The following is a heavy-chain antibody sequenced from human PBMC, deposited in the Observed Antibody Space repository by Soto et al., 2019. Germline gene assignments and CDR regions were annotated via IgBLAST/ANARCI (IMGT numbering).Heavy chain of an antibody. CDR1: GFAFSSYV. CDR2: ISYDGTNK. CDR3: AKDGWELTYYYYGMDV. V-gene: IGHV3-30-3*01. Sequence: QVQLVESGGGVVQPGRSLRLSCAASGFAFSSYVIHWVRQAPGKGLEWVAVISYDGTNKYYADSVKGRFTISRDNSKNTLYLQMNSLRAKDTAVYYCAKDGWELTYYYYGMDVWGQGTTVTVSS. J-gene: IGHJ6*02. D-gene: IGHD1-26*01.